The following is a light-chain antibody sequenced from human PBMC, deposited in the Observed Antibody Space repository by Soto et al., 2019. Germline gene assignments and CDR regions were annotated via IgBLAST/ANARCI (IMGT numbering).Light chain of an antibody. CDR1: QSVSSN. Sequence: EIVMTQSPATLSVSPGERATLSCRASQSVSSNLAWYQQKPGQAPRLLIYGASTRDTGIPDRLSGSGSGTEFTLTISSLQSEDFAVYYCQQYNNWPPWTFGQGTKVEIK. J-gene: IGKJ1*01. CDR3: QQYNNWPPWT. V-gene: IGKV3-15*01. CDR2: GAS.